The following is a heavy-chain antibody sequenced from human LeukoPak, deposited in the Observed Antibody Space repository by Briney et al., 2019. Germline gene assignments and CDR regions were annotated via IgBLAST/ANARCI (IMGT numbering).Heavy chain of an antibody. Sequence: SETLSLTCTVSGGSISSYYWSWIRQPAGKGLEWIGRIYTSGSTNYNPSLKSRVTMSVDTSKNQFSLKLSSVTAADTAVYYCARQDIVVVPAAIGFDYWGQGTLVTVSS. D-gene: IGHD2-2*01. CDR3: ARQDIVVVPAAIGFDY. CDR2: IYTSGST. CDR1: GGSISSYY. J-gene: IGHJ4*02. V-gene: IGHV4-4*07.